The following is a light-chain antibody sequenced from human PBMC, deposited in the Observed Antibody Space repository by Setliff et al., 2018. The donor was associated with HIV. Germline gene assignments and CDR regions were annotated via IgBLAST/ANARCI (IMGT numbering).Light chain of an antibody. Sequence: QSVLTQPASVSGSPGQSITISCAGISSDVGGYTYVSWYQQHPGKAPKLMIYDVSNRPSGVSIRFSGSKSGNTASLTISGLQAEDEADYYCSSYTSSRPYVFGTGTKVTVL. J-gene: IGLJ1*01. CDR3: SSYTSSRPYV. V-gene: IGLV2-14*03. CDR2: DVS. CDR1: SSDVGGYTY.